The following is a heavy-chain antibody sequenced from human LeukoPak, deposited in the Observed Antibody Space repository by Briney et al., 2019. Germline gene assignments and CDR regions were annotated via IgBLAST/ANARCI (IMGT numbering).Heavy chain of an antibody. CDR1: GGSITSYH. CDR2: IYYSGST. Sequence: PSETLSLTCTVSGGSITSYHWSWLRQPPGKGLEWIGYIYYSGSTNYNPSLKSRVTISVDTSKSQFSLKLSSVTAADTALYYCASSFCTSTSCYALDYWGQGTLVTVSS. J-gene: IGHJ4*02. V-gene: IGHV4-59*01. D-gene: IGHD2-2*01. CDR3: ASSFCTSTSCYALDY.